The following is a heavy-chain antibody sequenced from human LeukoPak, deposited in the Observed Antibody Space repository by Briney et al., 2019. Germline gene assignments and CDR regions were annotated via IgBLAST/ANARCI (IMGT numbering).Heavy chain of an antibody. CDR1: GFTFSSYA. V-gene: IGHV3-30-3*01. CDR3: ARDQYYDILTGYPLDY. J-gene: IGHJ4*02. Sequence: PGGSLSLSCAASGFTFSSYAMHWVRRAPGKGLEWVAVISYDGSNKYYADSVKGRFTISRDNSKNTLYLQMNSLRAEDTAVYYCARDQYYDILTGYPLDYWGQGTLVTVSS. D-gene: IGHD3-9*01. CDR2: ISYDGSNK.